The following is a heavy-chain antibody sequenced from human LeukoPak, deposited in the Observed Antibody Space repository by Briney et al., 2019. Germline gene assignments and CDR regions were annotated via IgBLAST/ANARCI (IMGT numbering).Heavy chain of an antibody. CDR2: ISGSGGST. CDR3: AKDSDVEMATIFCL. J-gene: IGHJ4*02. CDR1: GFTFSSYA. D-gene: IGHD5-24*01. V-gene: IGHV3-23*01. Sequence: GGSLRLSYAASGFTFSSYAMSSVRQAPGKGLEWVSAISGSGGSTYYADSVKGLFTISRDNSKNTLYLQMNSLRAEDTAVYYCAKDSDVEMATIFCLWGQGTLVTVSS.